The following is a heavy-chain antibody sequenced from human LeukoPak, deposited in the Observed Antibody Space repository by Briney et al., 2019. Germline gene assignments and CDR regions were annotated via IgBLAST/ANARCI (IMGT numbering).Heavy chain of an antibody. V-gene: IGHV4-59*01. CDR1: GGSISSYY. CDR3: ARDGGTSGNNYYFDY. CDR2: ISYSGST. J-gene: IGHJ4*02. D-gene: IGHD6-19*01. Sequence: SETLSLTCTVSGGSISSYYWTWIRQPPGKGLEWIGYISYSGSTNYNPSLKSRVTISVDTSKNRFSLRLSSVTAADTAVYYCARDGGTSGNNYYFDYWGQGILVTVSS.